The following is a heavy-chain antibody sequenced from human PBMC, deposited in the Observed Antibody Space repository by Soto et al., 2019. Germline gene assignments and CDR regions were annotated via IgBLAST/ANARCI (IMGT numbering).Heavy chain of an antibody. D-gene: IGHD6-13*01. V-gene: IGHV5-10-1*01. Sequence: GASLKISCKGSGYSFTSYWISWVRQMPGKGLEWMGRIDPSDSYTNYSPSFQGHVTISADKSISTAYLQWSSLKASDTAMYYCARRPVAAAGTRSFDIWGQGTMSPSPQ. CDR2: IDPSDSYT. CDR3: ARRPVAAAGTRSFDI. CDR1: GYSFTSYW. J-gene: IGHJ3*02.